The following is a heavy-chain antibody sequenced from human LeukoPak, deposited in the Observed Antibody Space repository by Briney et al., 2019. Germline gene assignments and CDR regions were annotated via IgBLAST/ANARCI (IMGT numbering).Heavy chain of an antibody. CDR2: ISSGGGSI. J-gene: IGHJ4*02. Sequence: PGGSLTLSCAASGFTFSSYTMNGLRQAPGQGRVGVSYISSGGGSIFYADSVKGRFSISRDNAKNSLYLQMNSLRDDDTAVYFCAREVRGTYLDYWGQGTLVTVSS. CDR3: AREVRGTYLDY. D-gene: IGHD4/OR15-4a*01. V-gene: IGHV3-48*02. CDR1: GFTFSSYT.